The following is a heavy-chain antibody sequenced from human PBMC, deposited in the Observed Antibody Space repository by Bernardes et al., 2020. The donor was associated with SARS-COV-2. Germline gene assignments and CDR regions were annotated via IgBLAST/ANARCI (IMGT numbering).Heavy chain of an antibody. CDR3: GRREAGSGQPFYFDY. V-gene: IGHV3-23*01. CDR2: ITSAHAT. J-gene: IGHJ4*02. D-gene: IGHD3-10*01. Sequence: GWSLRLSCTASGFDFRTYGMTWVRQAPGKGLEWLSMITSAHATYYTDSVRDRFTISRDNSKNTLYLEMSSLRADETAIYYCGRREAGSGQPFYFDYWGQGTLVIVSS. CDR1: GFDFRTYG.